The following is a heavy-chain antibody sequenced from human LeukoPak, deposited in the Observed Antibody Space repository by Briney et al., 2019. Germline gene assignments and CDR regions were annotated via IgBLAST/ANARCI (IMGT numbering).Heavy chain of an antibody. CDR1: GYTFTSYG. D-gene: IGHD3-10*01. Sequence: ASVKVSCKASGYTFTSYGISWVRQAPGQGLEWMGWINPNIGGTNYAQKFQGRVTMTRDTSISTAYMELSRLRSDDTAVYYCARDSITMVRGVIIGKYFDYWGQGTLVTVSS. J-gene: IGHJ4*02. V-gene: IGHV1-2*02. CDR2: INPNIGGT. CDR3: ARDSITMVRGVIIGKYFDY.